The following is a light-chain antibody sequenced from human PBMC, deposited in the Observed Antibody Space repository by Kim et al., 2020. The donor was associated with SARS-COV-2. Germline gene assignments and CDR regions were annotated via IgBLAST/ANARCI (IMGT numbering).Light chain of an antibody. Sequence: GQRVTISCSGGRSNIGSNAVNWYRHLPGTTPKLLIHTNYQRPSGVPDRFSGSKSDTSASLAISGLQSEDEADYYCAVWDDSLNGVVFGGGTKVTVL. J-gene: IGLJ2*01. V-gene: IGLV1-44*01. CDR3: AVWDDSLNGVV. CDR2: TNY. CDR1: RSNIGSNA.